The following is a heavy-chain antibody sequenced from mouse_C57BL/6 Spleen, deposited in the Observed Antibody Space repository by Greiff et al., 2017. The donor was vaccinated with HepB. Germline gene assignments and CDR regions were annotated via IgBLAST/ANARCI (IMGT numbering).Heavy chain of an antibody. CDR1: GYTFTSYW. CDR3: ARWFDGSGFAY. V-gene: IGHV1-69*01. CDR2: IDPSDSYT. J-gene: IGHJ3*01. D-gene: IGHD2-3*01. Sequence: VQLQQPGAELVMPGASVKLSCKASGYTFTSYWMHWVKQRPGQGLEWIGEIDPSDSYTNYNQKFKGKSTLTVDKSSSTAYMQLSSLTSEDSAVYYCARWFDGSGFAYWGQGTLVTVSA.